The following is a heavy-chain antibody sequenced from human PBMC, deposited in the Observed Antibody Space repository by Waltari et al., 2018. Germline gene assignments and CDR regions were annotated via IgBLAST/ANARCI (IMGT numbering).Heavy chain of an antibody. CDR1: DFTFSRYS. V-gene: IGHV3-21*01. J-gene: IGHJ5*02. Sequence: EEQLVESGGGLVKPGGSLRLSCAASDFTFSRYSMNWVRQAPGKGLELVASISSTSHYIYYADSVKGRFTISRDNAKNSLYLQMNSLRAEDTAVYYCARGFWFATVSTFTWFDPWGQGTLVTVSS. CDR2: ISSTSHYI. D-gene: IGHD4-17*01. CDR3: ARGFWFATVSTFTWFDP.